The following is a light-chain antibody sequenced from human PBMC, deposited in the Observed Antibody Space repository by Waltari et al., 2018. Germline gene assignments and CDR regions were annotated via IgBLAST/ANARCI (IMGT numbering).Light chain of an antibody. CDR2: KDT. Sequence: SYELTQPPSVSVSPGQTARITCSGDAFPRQFAYWYQQKPGQAPVLVISKDTERPSGIPERFSGSSSGTTVTLTISGVQAEDEADYYCLSADSSGPYLYVFGTGTTVTVL. J-gene: IGLJ1*01. CDR3: LSADSSGPYLYV. CDR1: AFPRQF. V-gene: IGLV3-25*03.